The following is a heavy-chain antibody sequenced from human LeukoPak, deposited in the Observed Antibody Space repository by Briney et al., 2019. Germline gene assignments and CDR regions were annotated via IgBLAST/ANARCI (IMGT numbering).Heavy chain of an antibody. J-gene: IGHJ4*02. V-gene: IGHV4-34*01. CDR1: GGSFSGYY. CDR3: ARRMGYSSGWLY. D-gene: IGHD6-19*01. Sequence: SETLSLTCAVYGGSFSGYYWSWIRQPPGKGLEWIGEINHSGSTNYNPSLKSRVTISVDTSKNQFSLKLSSVTAAGTAVYYCARRMGYSSGWLYWGQGTLVTVSS. CDR2: INHSGST.